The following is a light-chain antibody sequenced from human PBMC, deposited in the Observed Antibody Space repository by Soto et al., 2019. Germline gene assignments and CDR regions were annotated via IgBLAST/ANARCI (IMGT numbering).Light chain of an antibody. CDR3: CSYTTSSSYV. Sequence: QSVLTQPASVSGSPGQSITISCTGSSSDVGYYIFVSWYQQHPGKAPKLMIYDVKNRPSGVSNRFSGSKSGNTASLTISGLQAEDEADYYCCSYTTSSSYVFGTGTKVTVL. J-gene: IGLJ1*01. CDR1: SSDVGYYIF. V-gene: IGLV2-14*01. CDR2: DVK.